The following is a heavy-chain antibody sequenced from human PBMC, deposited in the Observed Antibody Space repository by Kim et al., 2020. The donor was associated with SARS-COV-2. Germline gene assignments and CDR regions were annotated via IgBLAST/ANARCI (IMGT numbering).Heavy chain of an antibody. Sequence: DYAETVKGRLTTSRDCSQNTLDLYMNSLRVEDTAVYYCTKSFHSASSSDYWGQGTLVTVSS. CDR3: TKSFHSASSSDY. J-gene: IGHJ4*02. D-gene: IGHD2-2*01. V-gene: IGHV3-15*05.